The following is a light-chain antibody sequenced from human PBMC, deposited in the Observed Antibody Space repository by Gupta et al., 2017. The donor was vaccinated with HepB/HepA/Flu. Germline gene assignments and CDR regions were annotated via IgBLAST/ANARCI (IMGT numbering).Light chain of an antibody. J-gene: IGKJ4*01. Sequence: EIVLTQSPATLSLSPGERATLSCRASQNIITYLAWYQQKPGQAPRLLVHDSFNRASGMPARFSGSGSGTEFTLTISSRDPEDFAFYYCQQRSSWPITFGGGTKVAIK. V-gene: IGKV3-11*01. CDR2: DSF. CDR1: QNIITY. CDR3: QQRSSWPIT.